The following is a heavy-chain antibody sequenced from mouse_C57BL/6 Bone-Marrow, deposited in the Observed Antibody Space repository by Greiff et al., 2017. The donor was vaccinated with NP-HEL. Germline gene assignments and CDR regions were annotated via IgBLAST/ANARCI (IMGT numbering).Heavy chain of an antibody. Sequence: VQLQQSGAELVKPGASVKISCKASGYAFSSYWMNWVKQRPGKGLEWIGQIYPGDGDTNYNGKFKGKATLTADKSSSTAYMQLSSLTSEDSAVYFCARSTLFNWGSWFAYWGQGTLVTVSA. D-gene: IGHD4-1*01. V-gene: IGHV1-80*01. CDR3: ARSTLFNWGSWFAY. J-gene: IGHJ3*01. CDR2: IYPGDGDT. CDR1: GYAFSSYW.